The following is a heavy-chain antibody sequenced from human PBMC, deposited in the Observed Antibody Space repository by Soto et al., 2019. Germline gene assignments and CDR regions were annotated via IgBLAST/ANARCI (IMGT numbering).Heavy chain of an antibody. CDR3: AKSIAVAAGWFDP. Sequence: GSLRLSCVGSGFTFSSYGMHWVRQAPGRGLGWLAFISYDGRNEYYADSEKGRFTIYRDNAKNTLYLQIGSLRPEDTAVYYCAKSIAVAAGWFDPWGQG. D-gene: IGHD6-19*01. V-gene: IGHV3-30*18. CDR2: ISYDGRNE. CDR1: GFTFSSYG. J-gene: IGHJ5*02.